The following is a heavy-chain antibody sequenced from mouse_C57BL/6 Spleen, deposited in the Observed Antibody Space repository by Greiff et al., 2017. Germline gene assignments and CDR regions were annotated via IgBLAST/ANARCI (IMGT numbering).Heavy chain of an antibody. D-gene: IGHD2-10*01. Sequence: QVQLQQPGAELVMPGASVKLSCKASGYTFTSYWMHWVKQRPGQGLEWIGEIDPSDSSTNYNQKFKGKSTLTVDKSSSTAYMKLSSLTSEDSAVYYCASSSSYCHFDDWGKGTTLTVSS. CDR1: GYTFTSYW. V-gene: IGHV1-69*01. CDR3: ASSSSYCHFDD. J-gene: IGHJ2*01. CDR2: IDPSDSST.